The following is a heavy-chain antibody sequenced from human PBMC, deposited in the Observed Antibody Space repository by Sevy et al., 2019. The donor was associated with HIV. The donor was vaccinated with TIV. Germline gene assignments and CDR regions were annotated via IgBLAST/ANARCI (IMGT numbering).Heavy chain of an antibody. D-gene: IGHD2-21*02. CDR3: ARHCGGDCSHAFDI. J-gene: IGHJ3*02. Sequence: LPETLSLTCAVYGGSFSGYYWSWIRQPPGKGLEWIGEINHSGSTNYNPSLKSRVTISLDTSKNQFSLKLSSVTAADTAVYYCARHCGGDCSHAFDIWGQGTMVTVSS. CDR2: INHSGST. CDR1: GGSFSGYY. V-gene: IGHV4-34*01.